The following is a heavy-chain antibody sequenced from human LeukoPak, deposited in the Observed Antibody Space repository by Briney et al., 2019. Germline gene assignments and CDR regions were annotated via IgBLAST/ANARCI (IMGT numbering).Heavy chain of an antibody. CDR3: ARVLSAGDAFDI. V-gene: IGHV3-21*01. D-gene: IGHD6-13*01. J-gene: IGHJ3*02. CDR2: ISSSSSYI. CDR1: GFTFSSYS. Sequence: GGSLRLSCAASGFTFSSYSMNWVRQAPGKGLEWVSSISSSSSYIYHADSVKGRFTISRDNAKNSLYLQMNSLRAEDTAVYYCARVLSAGDAFDIWGQGTMVTVSS.